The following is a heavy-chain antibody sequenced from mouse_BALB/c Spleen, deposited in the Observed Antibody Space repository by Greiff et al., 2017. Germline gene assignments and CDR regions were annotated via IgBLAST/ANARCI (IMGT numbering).Heavy chain of an antibody. CDR1: GFTFSSYG. V-gene: IGHV5-6*01. J-gene: IGHJ2*01. D-gene: IGHD2-3*01. CDR2: ISSGGSYT. Sequence: VQLVESGGDLVKPGGSLKLSCAASGFTFSSYGMSWVRQTPDKRLEWVATISSGGSYTYYPDSVKGRFTISRDNAKNTLYLQMSSLKSEDTAMYYCARHKDGYYYFDYWGQGTTLTVSS. CDR3: ARHKDGYYYFDY.